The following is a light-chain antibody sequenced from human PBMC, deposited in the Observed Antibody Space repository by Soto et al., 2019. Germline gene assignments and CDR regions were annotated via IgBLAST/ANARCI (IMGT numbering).Light chain of an antibody. CDR1: QAVNTR. Sequence: EIVLTQSPATLSSFPGDRVTLSCRASQAVNTRLAWYQHKPGQAPRLLIYATSSRATDIPDRFIGYGSGTDFTLTISSLEPEDFAVYYCQQYDNWPPKWTFGQGTKVDIK. CDR2: ATS. V-gene: IGKV3-11*01. CDR3: QQYDNWPPKWT. J-gene: IGKJ1*01.